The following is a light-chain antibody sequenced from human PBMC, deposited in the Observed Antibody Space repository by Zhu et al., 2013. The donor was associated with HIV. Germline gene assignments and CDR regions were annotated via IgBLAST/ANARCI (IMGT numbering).Light chain of an antibody. CDR1: QSVSNK. CDR2: DAS. Sequence: EIVLTQSPATLSLSPGERATLSCRASQSVSNKLAWYQQKLGQAPRLLMYDASKRATGIPARFSGSGSGTDFTLTISKLEPEDFAVYYCQQYDSSPLTFGGGTKVEIK. CDR3: QQYDSSPLT. V-gene: IGKV3-20*01. J-gene: IGKJ4*01.